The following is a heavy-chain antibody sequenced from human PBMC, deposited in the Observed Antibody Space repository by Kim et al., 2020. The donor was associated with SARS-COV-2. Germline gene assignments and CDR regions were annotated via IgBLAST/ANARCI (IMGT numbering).Heavy chain of an antibody. V-gene: IGHV4-34*01. J-gene: IGHJ4*02. Sequence: SETLSLTCAVYGGSFSGYYWSWIRQPPGKGLEWIGEINHSGSTNYNPSLKSRVTISVDTSKNQFSLKLSSVTAADTAVYYCARGLPTYGSGSYPKYYFDYRGQGTLVTVSS. CDR3: ARGLPTYGSGSYPKYYFDY. CDR2: INHSGST. CDR1: GGSFSGYY. D-gene: IGHD3-10*01.